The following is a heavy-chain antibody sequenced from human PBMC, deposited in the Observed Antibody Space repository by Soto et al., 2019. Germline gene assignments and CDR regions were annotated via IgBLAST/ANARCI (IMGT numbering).Heavy chain of an antibody. D-gene: IGHD3-3*01. J-gene: IGHJ6*02. CDR3: ARSLLEWLLYYYYYYGMDV. CDR2: ISYDGSNK. CDR1: GFTFSSYA. Sequence: QVQLVESGGGVVQPGRSLRLSCAASGFTFSSYAMHWVRQAPGKGLEWVAVISYDGSNKYYADSVKGRFTISRDNSKNTLYLQMNSLRAEDTAVYYCARSLLEWLLYYYYYYGMDVWGQGTTVTVSS. V-gene: IGHV3-30-3*01.